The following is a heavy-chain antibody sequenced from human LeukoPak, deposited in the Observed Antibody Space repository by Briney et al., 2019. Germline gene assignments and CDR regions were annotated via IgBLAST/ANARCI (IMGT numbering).Heavy chain of an antibody. CDR3: SKGGQSGPWYSLDY. CDR2: ISAGGGDT. J-gene: IGHJ4*02. D-gene: IGHD2-15*01. Sequence: GGSLRLSCAASGFTFSNAWMSWVRQAPVKGLEWVSGISAGGGDTYYADSVKGRFTISRGNFKNTLYLQMSSLRPEDTAVYFCSKGGQSGPWYSLDYWGQGTLVTVSS. V-gene: IGHV3-23*01. CDR1: GFTFSNAW.